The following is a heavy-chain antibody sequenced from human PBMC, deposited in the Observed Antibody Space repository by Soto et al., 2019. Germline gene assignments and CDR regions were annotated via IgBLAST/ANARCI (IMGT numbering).Heavy chain of an antibody. CDR1: GFTFSSHW. J-gene: IGHJ4*02. CDR2: INNDGSDT. Sequence: GGSLRLSCAASGFTFSSHWMHWVRQAPGKGLVWVSRINNDGSDTVYADSVKGRFTISRDNAKNTLYLQMNSLRAEDTAVYYCARGFFGPDFWGQVTLVSVSS. V-gene: IGHV3-74*01. D-gene: IGHD3-3*01. CDR3: ARGFFGPDF.